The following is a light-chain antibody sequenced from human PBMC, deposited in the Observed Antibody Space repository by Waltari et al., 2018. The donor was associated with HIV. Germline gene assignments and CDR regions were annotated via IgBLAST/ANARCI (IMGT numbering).Light chain of an antibody. CDR1: SSDVGAYNL. V-gene: IGLV2-8*01. Sequence: QSALTQPPSASGSPGQSVTISCTGTSSDVGAYNLVSWYQQRPGEAPKLMISEVTKRPSGVPARFSGSKSGNTASLTVSGLQAEDEADYYCSSYAGSATLAFGGGTKLTVL. CDR2: EVT. J-gene: IGLJ2*01. CDR3: SSYAGSATLA.